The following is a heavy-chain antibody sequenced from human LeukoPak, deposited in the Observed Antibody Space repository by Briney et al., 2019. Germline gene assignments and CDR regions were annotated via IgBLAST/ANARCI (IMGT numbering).Heavy chain of an antibody. Sequence: HPGGSLRLSCAASGFTFSSYAMSWVRQAPGKGLEWVSAISGSGGSTYYADSVKGRFTISRDNSKNTLYLQMNSLRAEDTAVYYCAKDDGDYPHYYYYGMDVWGQGTTVTVSS. D-gene: IGHD4-17*01. CDR1: GFTFSSYA. J-gene: IGHJ6*02. CDR2: ISGSGGST. CDR3: AKDDGDYPHYYYYGMDV. V-gene: IGHV3-23*01.